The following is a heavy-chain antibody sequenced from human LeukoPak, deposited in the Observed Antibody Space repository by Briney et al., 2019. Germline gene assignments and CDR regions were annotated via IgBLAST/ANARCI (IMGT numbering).Heavy chain of an antibody. CDR3: AKDRDV. Sequence: PGRSLRLSCAASGFTFSSYGMHWVRQAPGKGLEWVAVISYDGSNKYYADPVKGRFTISRDNSKNTLYLQMNSLRAEDTAVYYCAKDRDVWGQGTLVTVSS. CDR1: GFTFSSYG. D-gene: IGHD3-10*01. CDR2: ISYDGSNK. V-gene: IGHV3-30*18. J-gene: IGHJ4*02.